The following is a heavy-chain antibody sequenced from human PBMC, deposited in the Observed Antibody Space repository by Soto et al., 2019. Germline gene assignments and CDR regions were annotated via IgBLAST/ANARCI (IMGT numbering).Heavy chain of an antibody. V-gene: IGHV5-51*01. D-gene: IGHD3-22*01. CDR1: GYNFAAYW. CDR2: IYPADSDT. Sequence: EVQLVQSGAEVKKPGESLKISCKGTGYNFAAYWIGWVRQVPGKGLEWMGIIYPADSDTRYSPSFQGQVTISADRSINTAYVQWSSLKASDTAMYYCVRRSDLDNTGYSDFDYWGQGTLVTVSS. CDR3: VRRSDLDNTGYSDFDY. J-gene: IGHJ4*02.